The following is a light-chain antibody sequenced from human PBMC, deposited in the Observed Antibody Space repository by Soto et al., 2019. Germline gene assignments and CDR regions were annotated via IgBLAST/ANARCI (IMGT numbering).Light chain of an antibody. CDR2: EVS. CDR3: CSYARSTTFEV. Sequence: QSALTQPASMSGSPGQSITISCTGTSNDVGSYDLVSWYQHHPGKAPKLLIFEVSRRPSGVSNRFSGSKSGITASLTISGLLAEDEADYYCCSYARSTTFEVFGGGTKLTVL. V-gene: IGLV2-23*02. J-gene: IGLJ2*01. CDR1: SNDVGSYDL.